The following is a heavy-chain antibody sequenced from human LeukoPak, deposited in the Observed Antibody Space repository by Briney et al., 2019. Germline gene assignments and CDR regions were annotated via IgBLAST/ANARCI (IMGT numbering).Heavy chain of an antibody. CDR2: INHSGST. V-gene: IGHV4-34*01. CDR3: ARHLRYSSTSFDS. CDR1: GGSFSGYY. J-gene: IGHJ4*02. D-gene: IGHD3-9*01. Sequence: SETLSLTCAVYGGSFSGYYWSWIRQPPGKGLEWIGEINHSGSTNYNPSLKSRVTISVDTSKNQFSLKLSSVTAADTAVYYCARHLRYSSTSFDSWGQGTLVTVSS.